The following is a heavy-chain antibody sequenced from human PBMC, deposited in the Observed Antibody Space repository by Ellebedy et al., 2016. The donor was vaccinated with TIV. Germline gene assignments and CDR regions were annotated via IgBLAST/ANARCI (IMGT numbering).Heavy chain of an antibody. D-gene: IGHD5-24*01. J-gene: IGHJ4*03. Sequence: GESLKISCAASGFPFSFYTMSWVRQAPGRGLEWVSVVSGRYTDKYYADSAKGRFTISRDNSKNTLYLPMDSLRAEDTAVYYCARHITSTWLFDHWGQGTTVTVSS. CDR2: VSGRYTDK. V-gene: IGHV3-23*01. CDR1: GFPFSFYT. CDR3: ARHITSTWLFDH.